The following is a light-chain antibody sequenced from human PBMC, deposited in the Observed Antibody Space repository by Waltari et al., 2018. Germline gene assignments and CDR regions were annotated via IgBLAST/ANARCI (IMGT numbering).Light chain of an antibody. CDR2: KVS. CDR1: ESLLFSDGNTD. CDR3: MQGTHWPVYT. J-gene: IGKJ2*01. V-gene: IGKV2-30*01. Sequence: VVMTQSPLSLPVTLGQPASISCRSSESLLFSDGNTDLNWFHQRPGQSPRRLIYKVSNRDSGVPDRFSCSGSDTVFTLKISRVEAEDVGVYYCMQGTHWPVYTFGQGTRLEIK.